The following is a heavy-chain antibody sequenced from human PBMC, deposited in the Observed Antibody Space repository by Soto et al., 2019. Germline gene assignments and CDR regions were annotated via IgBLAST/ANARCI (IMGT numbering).Heavy chain of an antibody. D-gene: IGHD5-18*01. CDR2: IIPIFGTA. Sequence: SVKVSCKASGGTFRSYAISWVRQAPGQGLEGRGGIIPIFGTANHAQKFQGRVTITADEPTGPAYRERSSLRSEDTAVYYWARDNSYGYATWFDPWGKGTLVTVSS. CDR1: GGTFRSYA. V-gene: IGHV1-69*13. CDR3: ARDNSYGYATWFDP. J-gene: IGHJ5*02.